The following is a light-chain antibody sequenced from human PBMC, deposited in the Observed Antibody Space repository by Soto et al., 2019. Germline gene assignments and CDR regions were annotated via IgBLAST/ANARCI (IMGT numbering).Light chain of an antibody. V-gene: IGKV1-5*01. CDR1: QSISSW. CDR2: DAS. J-gene: IGKJ1*01. CDR3: QQYNSYSTKT. Sequence: DIQMTQSPSTLSASVGDRVTITCRVSQSISSWLAWYQQKPGKAPRLLIYDASSLESGVPSRFSGSGSGTEFTLTISSLQPDDFATYYCQQYNSYSTKTFGQGTKVDIK.